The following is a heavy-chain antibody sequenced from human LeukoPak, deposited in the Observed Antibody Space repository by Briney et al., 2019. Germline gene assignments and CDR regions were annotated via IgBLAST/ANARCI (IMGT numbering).Heavy chain of an antibody. D-gene: IGHD3-22*01. J-gene: IGHJ4*02. CDR3: ARGVTYYYDKIPDY. Sequence: GASVKVSCKASGYTFTSYDINWVRQATGQGLEWMGWMNPNSGNTGYAQKFQGRVTMTRNTSISTACMELSSLRSEDTAVYYCARGVTYYYDKIPDYWGQGTLVTVSS. CDR1: GYTFTSYD. CDR2: MNPNSGNT. V-gene: IGHV1-8*01.